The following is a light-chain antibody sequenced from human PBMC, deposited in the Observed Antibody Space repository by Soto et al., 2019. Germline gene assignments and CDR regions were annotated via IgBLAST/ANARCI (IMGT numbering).Light chain of an antibody. CDR3: QQRNIWPPVT. V-gene: IGKV3-15*01. CDR1: ESVTSS. CDR2: GAS. Sequence: EMVMTQAPATLSVSPGDRATLSCRASESVTSSLAWYQQKPGQAPRLLIYGASTRATGIPARFSGSGSGTDFTLTISSLEPEDSAVYYCQQRNIWPPVTFGQGTRLEIK. J-gene: IGKJ5*01.